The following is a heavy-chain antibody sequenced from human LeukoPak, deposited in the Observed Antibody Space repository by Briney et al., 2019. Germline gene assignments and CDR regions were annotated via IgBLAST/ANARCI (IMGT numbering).Heavy chain of an antibody. CDR3: TREDIAVADY. CDR2: IRSKLRGGST. CDR1: GFTICDYA. V-gene: IGHV3-49*04. Sequence: GGSLRLSCTASGFTICDYAMSWVRQAQGKGLEWVGFIRSKLRGGSTSYAASLGGRVTIARDDSKSIAYLQMNSLKTEDTAVYYCTREDIAVADYWGQGTLVTVSS. D-gene: IGHD6-19*01. J-gene: IGHJ4*02.